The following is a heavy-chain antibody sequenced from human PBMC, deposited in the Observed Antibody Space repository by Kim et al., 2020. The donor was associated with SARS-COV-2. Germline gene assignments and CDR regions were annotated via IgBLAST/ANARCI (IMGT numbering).Heavy chain of an antibody. CDR3: AGDGGNWFDP. CDR2: RKK. J-gene: IGHJ5*02. V-gene: IGHV3-30*01. D-gene: IGHD3-16*01. Sequence: RKKYYANSVKGRFTITRDNSKNTLYLQMNGLRAEDTAVYYCAGDGGNWFDPWGQGTLVTVSS.